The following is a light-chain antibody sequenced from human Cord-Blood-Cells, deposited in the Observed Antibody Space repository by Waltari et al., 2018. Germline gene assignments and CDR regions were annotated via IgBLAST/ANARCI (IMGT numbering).Light chain of an antibody. V-gene: IGKV1-39*01. J-gene: IGKJ3*01. CDR3: QQSYSTPFT. CDR1: QSISSY. Sequence: DIQMTQSPSPLSASVGDRVTITCRASQSISSYLNWYQQKPGKAPKLLIYAASSLQSGVPSRLSGSGSGTDFTLTISSLQPEDFATYYCQQSYSTPFTFGPGTKVDIK. CDR2: AAS.